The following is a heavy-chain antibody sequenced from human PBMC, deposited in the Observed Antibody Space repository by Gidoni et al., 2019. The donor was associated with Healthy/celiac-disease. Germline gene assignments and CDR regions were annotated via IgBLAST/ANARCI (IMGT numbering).Heavy chain of an antibody. V-gene: IGHV3-66*01. D-gene: IGHD3-10*01. CDR1: GFTVSSNY. Sequence: EVQLVESGGGLVQPGGSLRLSCAASGFTVSSNYMSWVRQAPGKGLEWFSVIYSGGSTYYADSVKGRFTISRDNSKNTLYLQMNSLRAEDTAVYYCARDQWFGESAAWGQGTLVTVSS. CDR3: ARDQWFGESAA. CDR2: IYSGGST. J-gene: IGHJ4*02.